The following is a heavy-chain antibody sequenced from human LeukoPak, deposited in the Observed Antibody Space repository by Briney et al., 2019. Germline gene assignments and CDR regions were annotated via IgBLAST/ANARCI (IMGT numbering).Heavy chain of an antibody. CDR3: ARDGKTAAGNNFDY. Sequence: GASVKVSCKASGYTXTSYYIHWVRQAPGQGLEWMGIINPSGGITTYAQKFQRRVTMTRDKSTSTVYMELRRLTSEDTAVYYCARDGKTAAGNNFDYWGQGTLVTVSS. CDR2: INPSGGIT. CDR1: GYTXTSYY. V-gene: IGHV1-46*01. D-gene: IGHD6-13*01. J-gene: IGHJ4*02.